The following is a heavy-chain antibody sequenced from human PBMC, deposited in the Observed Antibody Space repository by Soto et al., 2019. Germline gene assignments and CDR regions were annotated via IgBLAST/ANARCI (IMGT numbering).Heavy chain of an antibody. CDR1: GGTFSSYA. J-gene: IGHJ4*02. Sequence: QVQLVQSGAEVKKPGSSVKVSCKASGGTFSSYAISWVRQAPGQGLEWMGGIIPIFGTANYAQKFQGRVTITADASTSTAYMELRSLRSADTAVYYCARVRVRFLEWLGSEGWGQGTLLTVSS. CDR3: ARVRVRFLEWLGSEG. V-gene: IGHV1-69*12. CDR2: IIPIFGTA. D-gene: IGHD3-3*01.